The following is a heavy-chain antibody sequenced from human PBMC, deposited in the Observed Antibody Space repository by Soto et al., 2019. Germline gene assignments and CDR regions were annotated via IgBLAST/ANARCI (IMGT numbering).Heavy chain of an antibody. V-gene: IGHV1-58*02. CDR1: GFTFTSSA. CDR2: IVVGSGNT. CDR3: AAFYYRGEWFFQPSFDY. J-gene: IGHJ4*02. Sequence: GASVKVSCKASGFTFTSSAMQWVRQARGQRLEWIGWIVVGSGNTNYAQKFQERVTITRDMSTSTAYMELSSLRSEDTAVYYCAAFYYRGEWFFQPSFDYWGQGTLVTVSS. D-gene: IGHD3-3*01.